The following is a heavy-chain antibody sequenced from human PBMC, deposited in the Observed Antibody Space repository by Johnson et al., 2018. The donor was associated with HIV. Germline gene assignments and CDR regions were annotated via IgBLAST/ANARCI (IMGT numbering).Heavy chain of an antibody. CDR1: GFTFSSYG. D-gene: IGHD3-10*01. CDR2: ISYDGSNK. Sequence: QVQLVESGGGVVQPGRSLRLSCAASGFTFSSYGMHWVRQAPGKGLEWVAVISYDGSNKYYADSVKGRFTISRDNSKNTLYLQMNSLRAGDTAVYYCARDTHGEGAFDIWGQGTMVTVSS. V-gene: IGHV3-30*03. J-gene: IGHJ3*02. CDR3: ARDTHGEGAFDI.